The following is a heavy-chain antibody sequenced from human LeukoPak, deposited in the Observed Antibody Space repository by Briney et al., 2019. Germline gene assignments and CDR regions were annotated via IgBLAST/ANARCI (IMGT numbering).Heavy chain of an antibody. J-gene: IGHJ5*02. V-gene: IGHV4-34*01. CDR2: INHSGST. CDR1: GESFSGYY. CDR3: ARQWRWFDP. D-gene: IGHD6-19*01. Sequence: SETLSLTCAVYGESFSGYYWSWIRQPPGKGLEWIGEINHSGSTNYNPSLKSRVTISVDTSKNQFSLKLSSVTAADTAVYHCARQWRWFDPWGQGTLVTVSS.